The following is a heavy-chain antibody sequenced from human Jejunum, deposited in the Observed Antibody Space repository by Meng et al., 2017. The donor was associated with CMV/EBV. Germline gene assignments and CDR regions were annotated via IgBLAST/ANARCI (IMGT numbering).Heavy chain of an antibody. Sequence: GGSFIGYSCSWIRQSPGQGLEWIGQIHHSGSASYNPSLRRRVTISEDTSKNQFSLRLTSVTAADTATYYCARYYCASSNCYPFDSWGQGELVTVSS. D-gene: IGHD2-2*01. CDR1: GGSFIGYS. J-gene: IGHJ4*02. V-gene: IGHV4-34*01. CDR3: ARYYCASSNCYPFDS. CDR2: IHHSGSA.